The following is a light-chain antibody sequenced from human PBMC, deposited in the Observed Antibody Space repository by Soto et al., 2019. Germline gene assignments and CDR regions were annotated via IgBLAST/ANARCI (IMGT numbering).Light chain of an antibody. V-gene: IGKV1-5*01. CDR2: VAS. CDR3: QHFKSYPST. J-gene: IGKJ1*01. CDR1: QSISRW. Sequence: DVSITESPPTRYTTVGDTVTITCLARQSISRWLAWYQQKPGKVPKVQIYVASILHTGVPSRFSGSGSGTEFTLTISSLQPDDVATYYCQHFKSYPSTFGQGTKVDIK.